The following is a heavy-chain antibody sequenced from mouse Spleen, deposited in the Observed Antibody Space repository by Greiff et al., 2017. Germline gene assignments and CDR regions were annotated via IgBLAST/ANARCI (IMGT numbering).Heavy chain of an antibody. Sequence: VHVKQSGTVLARPGASVKMSCKTSGYTFTSYWMHWVKQRPGQGLEWIGAIYPGNSDTSYNQKFKGKAKLTAVTSASTAYMELSSLTNEDSAVYYCTRDYGRGDYFDYWGQGTTLTVSS. CDR2: IYPGNSDT. CDR1: GYTFTSYW. V-gene: IGHV1-5*01. D-gene: IGHD1-1*01. J-gene: IGHJ2*01. CDR3: TRDYGRGDYFDY.